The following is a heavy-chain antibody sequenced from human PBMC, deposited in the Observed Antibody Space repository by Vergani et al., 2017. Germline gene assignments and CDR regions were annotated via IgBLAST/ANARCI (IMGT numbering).Heavy chain of an antibody. CDR1: GGSFSGYY. CDR2: INHSGST. Sequence: QVQLQQWGAGLLKPSETLSLTCAVYGGSFSGYYWSWIRQPPGKGLEWIGEINHSGSTNYNPSLKSRVTISVDTSKNQFSLKLSSVTAADTAVYYCARVRLGYCSSTSCYVGPNFDYWGQGTLVTVSS. D-gene: IGHD2-2*01. J-gene: IGHJ4*02. V-gene: IGHV4-34*01. CDR3: ARVRLGYCSSTSCYVGPNFDY.